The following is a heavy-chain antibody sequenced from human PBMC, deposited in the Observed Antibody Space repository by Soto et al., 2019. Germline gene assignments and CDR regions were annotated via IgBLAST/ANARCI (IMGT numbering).Heavy chain of an antibody. D-gene: IGHD6-13*01. V-gene: IGHV4-39*01. CDR2: IYYSGST. CDR3: ARLAALYYFDY. CDR1: GGSISSSSYY. Sequence: PSETLSLTCTVSGGSISSSSYYWGWIRQPPGKGLEWIGSIYYSGSTYYNPSLKGRVTISVDTSKNQFSLKLSSVTAADTAVYYCARLAALYYFDYWGQGTLVTVS. J-gene: IGHJ4*02.